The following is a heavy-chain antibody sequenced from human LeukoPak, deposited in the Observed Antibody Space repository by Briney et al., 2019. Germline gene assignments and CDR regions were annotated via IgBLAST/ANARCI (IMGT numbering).Heavy chain of an antibody. V-gene: IGHV3-43*01. J-gene: IGHJ3*02. D-gene: IGHD1-1*01. CDR2: ITWDGGRT. CDR1: EFTFDDYS. Sequence: PGGSLRLSCVASEFTFDDYSMHWVRQVPGKGLEWVSLITWDGGRTFYADSVRGRFTISRDNNKNSLYLQMNNLTTEDTALYYCAGLEPYAFEIWGQGTMVTVSS. CDR3: AGLEPYAFEI.